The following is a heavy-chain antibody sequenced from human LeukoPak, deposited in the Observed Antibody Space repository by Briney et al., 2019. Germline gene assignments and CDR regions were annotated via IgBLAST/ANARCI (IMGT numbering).Heavy chain of an antibody. Sequence: GGSLRLSCAASGFTFDDYGTSWVRQAPGKGLEWISGVNWNGGSTGYADSVKGRFTISRDNAKNSLYLQMNSLRAEDTALYYCARDPSRSSSWVRFDYWGQGTLVTVSS. V-gene: IGHV3-20*04. D-gene: IGHD6-13*01. CDR2: VNWNGGST. CDR3: ARDPSRSSSWVRFDY. CDR1: GFTFDDYG. J-gene: IGHJ4*02.